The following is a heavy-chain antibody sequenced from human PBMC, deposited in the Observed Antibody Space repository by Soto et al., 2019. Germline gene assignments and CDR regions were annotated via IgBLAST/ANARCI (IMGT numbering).Heavy chain of an antibody. Sequence: QVQLVESGGGVVQPGGSLRLSCAASAIIFTGYGMHWVRQAPGKGLEWVAVIRYDGTNTYYADSVKGRFTISRDNSKNTLYLQMNSLRAEDTALYYCARDGVGATLFFGFPDYWGQGTLVTVSS. CDR2: IRYDGTNT. D-gene: IGHD1-26*01. J-gene: IGHJ4*02. V-gene: IGHV3-33*01. CDR1: AIIFTGYG. CDR3: ARDGVGATLFFGFPDY.